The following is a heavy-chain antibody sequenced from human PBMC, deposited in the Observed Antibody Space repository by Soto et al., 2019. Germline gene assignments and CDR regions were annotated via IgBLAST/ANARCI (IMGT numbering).Heavy chain of an antibody. J-gene: IGHJ6*02. CDR1: GGSVSSGSYY. D-gene: IGHD2-2*01. CDR2: IYYSGST. V-gene: IGHV4-61*01. Sequence: QVQLQESGPGLVKPSETLSLTSTVSGGSVSSGSYYWSWIRQPPGKGLEWIGYIYYSGSTNYDPSLKSRVTIPVDTSKNQFSLKLSSVTAADTAVYYCARDFNGCSSTSCYGYYYYGMDVWGQGTTVTVSS. CDR3: ARDFNGCSSTSCYGYYYYGMDV.